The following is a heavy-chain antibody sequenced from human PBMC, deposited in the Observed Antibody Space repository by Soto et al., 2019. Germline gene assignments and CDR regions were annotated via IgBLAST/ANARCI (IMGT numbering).Heavy chain of an antibody. CDR3: ARDNVGITMVRGVPPAFGMDV. V-gene: IGHV3-30-3*01. CDR2: ISYDGSNK. Sequence: PGGSLRLSCAASGFTFSSYAMHWVRQAPGKGLEWVAVISYDGSNKYYADSVKGRFTISRDNSKNTLYLQMNSLRAEDTAVYYCARDNVGITMVRGVPPAFGMDVWGQGTTVTVSS. CDR1: GFTFSSYA. D-gene: IGHD3-10*01. J-gene: IGHJ6*02.